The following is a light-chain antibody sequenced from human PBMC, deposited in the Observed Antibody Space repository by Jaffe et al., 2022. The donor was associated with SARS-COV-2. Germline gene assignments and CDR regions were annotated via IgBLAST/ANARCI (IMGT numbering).Light chain of an antibody. J-gene: IGKJ3*01. CDR1: QSIGSH. CDR2: AAS. Sequence: DIQMTQSPSSLSASVGDRVTITCRASQSIGSHLNWYQQKPGKAPELLIYAASSLHSGVPSRFSGSGSGTDFTLIIGSLQPEDFATYYCQHSYSTLPFTFGPGTKVDIK. CDR3: QHSYSTLPFT. V-gene: IGKV1-39*01.